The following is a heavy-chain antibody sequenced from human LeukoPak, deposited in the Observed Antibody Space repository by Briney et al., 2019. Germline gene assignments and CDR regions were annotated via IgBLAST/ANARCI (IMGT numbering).Heavy chain of an antibody. CDR3: VTGQVVRGVIGVWFDP. D-gene: IGHD3-10*01. CDR2: LDPEVGET. CDR1: GHSLIDLS. V-gene: IGHV1-24*01. Sequence: ASVKVSCKVSGHSLIDLSMHWVRQGPGKGLEWMGGLDPEVGETIYAQKFQGRVTMAEDTSTDTANMFLSNLTSEDTAVYFCVTGQVVRGVIGVWFDPWGQGTLVTVSS. J-gene: IGHJ5*02.